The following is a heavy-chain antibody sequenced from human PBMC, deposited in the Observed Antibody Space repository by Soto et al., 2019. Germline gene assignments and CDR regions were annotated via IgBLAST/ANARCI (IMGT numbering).Heavy chain of an antibody. CDR1: GGTFSSYT. V-gene: IGHV1-69*02. CDR2: IIPILGIA. D-gene: IGHD3-10*01. CDR3: ATESYYYGSGNDY. Sequence: SVKVSCKASGGTFSSYTISWVRQAPGQGLEWMGRIIPILGIANYAQKFQGRVTITADKSTSTAYMELSSLRSEDTAVYYCATESYYYGSGNDYWGLGTLVTVSS. J-gene: IGHJ4*02.